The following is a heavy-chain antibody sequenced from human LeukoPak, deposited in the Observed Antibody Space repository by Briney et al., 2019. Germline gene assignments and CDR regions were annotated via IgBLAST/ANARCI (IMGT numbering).Heavy chain of an antibody. CDR1: GFTFSSYG. Sequence: GRSLRLSCAASGFTFSSYGMHWVRQAPGKGLEWVAVISYDGSNKYYADSVKGRFTISRDNSKNTLYLQMNSLRAEDTAVYYCARVYDSSGYLLYDAFDIWGQGTMVTVSS. J-gene: IGHJ3*02. CDR3: ARVYDSSGYLLYDAFDI. CDR2: ISYDGSNK. D-gene: IGHD3-22*01. V-gene: IGHV3-30*19.